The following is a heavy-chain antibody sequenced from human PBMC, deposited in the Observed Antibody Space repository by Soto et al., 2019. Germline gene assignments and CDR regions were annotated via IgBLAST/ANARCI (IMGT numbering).Heavy chain of an antibody. CDR3: ARGDGRGSTGFYYYYGMDV. J-gene: IGHJ6*02. Sequence: QVQLVQSGAEVKKPGASVKVSCKASGFTFTNYFFHWVRQAPRQGLEWMGIISPYDGSTNYGQSLQGRVTMTSDTSTSTVYMELRSLRSEDTAVYYCARGDGRGSTGFYYYYGMDVWGHGTTVTVSS. V-gene: IGHV1-46*01. D-gene: IGHD1-26*01. CDR2: ISPYDGST. CDR1: GFTFTNYF.